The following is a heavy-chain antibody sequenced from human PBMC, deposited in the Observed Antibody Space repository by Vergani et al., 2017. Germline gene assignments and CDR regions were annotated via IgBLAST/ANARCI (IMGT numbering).Heavy chain of an antibody. J-gene: IGHJ4*02. CDR3: ARDRLRYFDHFDY. D-gene: IGHD3-9*01. V-gene: IGHV3-33*01. CDR2: IWYDGSNK. Sequence: QVQLVESGGGVVQPGRSLRLSCAASGFTFSSYVMHWVRQAPGKGLEWVAVIWYDGSNKYYADSVKGRFTISRDNSKNTLYLQMNSLRAEDTAVYYCARDRLRYFDHFDYWGQGTLVTVSS. CDR1: GFTFSSYV.